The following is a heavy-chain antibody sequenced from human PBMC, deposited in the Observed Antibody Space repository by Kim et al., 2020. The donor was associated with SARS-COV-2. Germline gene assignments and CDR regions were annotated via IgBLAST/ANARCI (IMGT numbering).Heavy chain of an antibody. J-gene: IGHJ4*02. CDR3: AKGQGDC. Sequence: GGSLRLSCAASGFTFSNYGMIWVRQAPGKGLECVAGIAGSGAGIFYADSMKGRFTISRDNSKNTLYLQMNSLRAEDTAVYFCAKGQGDCWGQGTLVTVSS. CDR2: IAGSGAGI. V-gene: IGHV3-23*01. CDR1: GFTFSNYG.